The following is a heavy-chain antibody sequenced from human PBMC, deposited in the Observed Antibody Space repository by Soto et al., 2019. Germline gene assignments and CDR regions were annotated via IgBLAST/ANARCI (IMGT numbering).Heavy chain of an antibody. CDR1: GGSISRGGYY. Sequence: PSETLTLTCTVSGGSISRGGYYWSWIRQHPGKGLEWIGYIYYSGSTYYNPSLKSRVTISVDTSKNQFSLKLSSVTAADTAVYYCARRDGYNMGWFDPWGQGTLVTVSS. CDR3: ARRDGYNMGWFDP. J-gene: IGHJ5*02. D-gene: IGHD5-12*01. CDR2: IYYSGST. V-gene: IGHV4-31*03.